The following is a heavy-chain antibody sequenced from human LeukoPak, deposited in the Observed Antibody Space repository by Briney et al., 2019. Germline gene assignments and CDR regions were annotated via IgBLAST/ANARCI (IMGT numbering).Heavy chain of an antibody. D-gene: IGHD3-22*01. CDR2: IYYGGSA. Sequence: SETLSLTCSVSGGSISSYYWNWIRQPPGKGLEWIGYIYYGGSAKYNPSLKSRVTVSVDTSKNQFSLKLSSVTAADTAVYYCARGLNYNYDNWYFDLWGRGTLVTVSS. CDR1: GGSISSYY. CDR3: ARGLNYNYDNWYFDL. V-gene: IGHV4-59*01. J-gene: IGHJ2*01.